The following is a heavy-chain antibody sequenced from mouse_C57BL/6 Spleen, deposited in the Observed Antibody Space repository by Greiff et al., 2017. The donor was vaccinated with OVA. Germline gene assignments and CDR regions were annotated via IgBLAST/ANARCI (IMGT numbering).Heavy chain of an antibody. CDR2: ISYSGST. V-gene: IGHV3-8*01. J-gene: IGHJ1*03. Sequence: EVQLQHSGPGLAKPSQTLSLTCSVTGYSITSDYWNWIRKFPGNKLEYMGYISYSGSTYYNPSLKSRISITRDTSKNQYYLQLKSVTTEDTATYYCARYNYGSSYYWYFDVWGTGTTVTVSS. CDR3: ARYNYGSSYYWYFDV. CDR1: GYSITSDY. D-gene: IGHD1-1*01.